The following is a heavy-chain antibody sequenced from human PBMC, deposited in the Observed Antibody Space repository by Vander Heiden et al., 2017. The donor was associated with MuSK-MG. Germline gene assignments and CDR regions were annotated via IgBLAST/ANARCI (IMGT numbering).Heavy chain of an antibody. CDR3: ARLLRGSGYYNTFDP. CDR2: IYPGASDT. D-gene: IGHD3-22*01. CDR1: GYSFTTYL. J-gene: IGHJ5*02. V-gene: IGHV5-51*04. Sequence: EVQLVQSGAEVKKPGASLKISCKGSGYSFTTYLIGWVRPVPGAGLAWMGIIYPGASDTRYTPSFQGQVTISADKPIGTAYLQWSSLKASDTAMYYGARLLRGSGYYNTFDPWGQGTLVTVSS.